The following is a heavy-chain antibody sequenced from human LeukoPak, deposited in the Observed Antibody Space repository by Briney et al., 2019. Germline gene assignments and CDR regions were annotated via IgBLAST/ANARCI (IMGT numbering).Heavy chain of an antibody. J-gene: IGHJ1*01. CDR2: IRYDGSNK. CDR1: GFTFSSYG. D-gene: IGHD2-2*01. CDR3: AAPVVPAAIWSETKYFQH. V-gene: IGHV3-30*02. Sequence: SGGSLRLSCAASGFTFSSYGMHWVRQAPGKGLEWVAFIRYDGSNKYYADSVKGRFTISRDNSKNTLYLQMNSLRAEDTAVYYCAAPVVPAAIWSETKYFQHWGQGTLVTVSS.